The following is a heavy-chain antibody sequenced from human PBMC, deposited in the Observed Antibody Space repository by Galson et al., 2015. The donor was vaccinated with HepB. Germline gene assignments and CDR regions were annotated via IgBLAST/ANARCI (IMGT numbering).Heavy chain of an antibody. J-gene: IGHJ4*02. Sequence: SVKVSCKASGYTFTSYDINWVRQATGQGLEWMGGIIPIFGTANYAQKFQGRVTITADESTSTAYMELSSLRSEDTAVYYCARRMAKSDYWGQGTLVTVSS. V-gene: IGHV1-69*13. D-gene: IGHD2-8*01. CDR3: ARRMAKSDY. CDR2: IIPIFGTA. CDR1: GYTFTSYD.